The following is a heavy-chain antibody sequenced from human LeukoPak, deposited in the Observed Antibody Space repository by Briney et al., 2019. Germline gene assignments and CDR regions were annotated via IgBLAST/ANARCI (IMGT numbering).Heavy chain of an antibody. V-gene: IGHV3-23*01. CDR2: ISGSGGST. J-gene: IGHJ4*02. Sequence: GGSLRLSCAASGFTFSSYAMSWVRQAPGKGLEWVSAISGSGGSTYYADSVKGRFTISRDNSKNTLYLQMNSLRAEDTAVYYCAKDRGEYSYGPDYFDYWGQGTLVTVSS. CDR3: AKDRGEYSYGPDYFDY. D-gene: IGHD5-18*01. CDR1: GFTFSSYA.